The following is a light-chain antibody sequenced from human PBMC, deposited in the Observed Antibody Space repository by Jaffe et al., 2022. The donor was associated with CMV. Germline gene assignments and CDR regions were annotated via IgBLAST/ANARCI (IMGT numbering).Light chain of an antibody. CDR2: GVS. J-gene: IGKJ1*01. CDR3: HQYGGSPT. Sequence: EIVLTQSPGTLSLSPGERATFFCRASQSITGTQLAWYQQKLGQVPRLLIYGVSNRATGIPDRFSGSGSGTDFTLTISRLEPEDFAMYYCHQYGGSPTFGQGTKVDIK. CDR1: QSITGTQ. V-gene: IGKV3-20*01.